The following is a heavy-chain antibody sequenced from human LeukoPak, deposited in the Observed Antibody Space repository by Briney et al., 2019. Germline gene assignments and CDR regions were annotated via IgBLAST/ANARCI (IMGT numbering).Heavy chain of an antibody. CDR1: GGSFSGYY. D-gene: IGHD6-13*01. V-gene: IGHV4-34*01. CDR2: INHSGST. Sequence: KTSETLSLTGAVYGGSFSGYYWSWIRQPPGKGLEWIGEINHSGSTNYNPSLKSRVTISVDTSKNQFSLKLSSVTAADTAVYYCARGQGSSWYGETFDYWGQGTLVTVSS. J-gene: IGHJ4*02. CDR3: ARGQGSSWYGETFDY.